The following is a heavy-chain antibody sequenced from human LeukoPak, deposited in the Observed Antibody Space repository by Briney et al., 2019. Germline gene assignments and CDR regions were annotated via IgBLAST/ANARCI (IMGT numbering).Heavy chain of an antibody. V-gene: IGHV1-24*01. CDR3: ATGAGVSVVTAIEYFQH. CDR1: GYTLTELS. CDR2: FYPEDGET. D-gene: IGHD2-21*02. Sequence: ASVKVSCKVSGYTLTELSMHWVRQAPGKGLEWMGGFYPEDGETIYAQKFQGRVTMTEDTSTDTAYMELSSLRSEDTAVYYCATGAGVSVVTAIEYFQHWGQGTLVTVSS. J-gene: IGHJ1*01.